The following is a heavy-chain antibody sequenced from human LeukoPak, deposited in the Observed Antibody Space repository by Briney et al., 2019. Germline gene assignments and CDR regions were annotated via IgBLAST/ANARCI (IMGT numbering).Heavy chain of an antibody. J-gene: IGHJ4*02. CDR2: ISSDESST. CDR3: ARDTYGSGNFYEY. Sequence: PGGSLRLSCAASGFTFSSYWMHWVRQVPGKGLVWVSRISSDESSTTYPDSVKGRFTISRDNAKNTLYLQMNSLRAEDTAVYYCARDTYGSGNFYEYWGQGTLVMVSS. CDR1: GFTFSSYW. D-gene: IGHD3-10*01. V-gene: IGHV3-74*01.